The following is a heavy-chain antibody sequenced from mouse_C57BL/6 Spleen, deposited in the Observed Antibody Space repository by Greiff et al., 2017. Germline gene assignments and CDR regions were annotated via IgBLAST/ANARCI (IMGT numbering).Heavy chain of an antibody. CDR3: ARGGMGRDYAMDY. CDR2: IHPNSGST. Sequence: QVQLQQPGAELVKPGASVKLSCKASGYTFTSYWMHWVKQRPGQGLEWIGMIHPNSGSTNYNEKFKSKATLTVDKSSSTAYMHLSSLTSEDSAVXYWARGGMGRDYAMDYWGQGTSVTVSS. V-gene: IGHV1-64*01. CDR1: GYTFTSYW. J-gene: IGHJ4*01. D-gene: IGHD2-10*02.